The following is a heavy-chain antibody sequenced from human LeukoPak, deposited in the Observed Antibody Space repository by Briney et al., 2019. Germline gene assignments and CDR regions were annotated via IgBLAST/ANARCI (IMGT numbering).Heavy chain of an antibody. Sequence: SETLSLTCTVSGGSISSSHYYWDWIRQPPGKGLEWIGNIYYSANTHYNPSLKSRVIISVDKSKNQVSLKLNSVTAADTAMYFCARDGGSDQYYFDNWGQGTLVTVS. D-gene: IGHD6-19*01. CDR1: GGSISSSHYY. J-gene: IGHJ4*02. CDR3: ARDGGSDQYYFDN. CDR2: IYYSANT. V-gene: IGHV4-39*07.